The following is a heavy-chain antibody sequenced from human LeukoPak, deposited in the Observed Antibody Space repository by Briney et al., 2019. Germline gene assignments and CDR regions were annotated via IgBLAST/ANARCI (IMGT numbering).Heavy chain of an antibody. V-gene: IGHV4-59*01. CDR1: GGSISSYY. Sequence: SETLSLTCTVSGGSISSYYWSWIRQPPGKGLEWIGYIYYSGSTNYNPSLKSRVTISVDTSKNQFSLKLSSVAAADTAVYYCARGARGPWGQGTLVTVSS. CDR2: IYYSGST. CDR3: ARGARGP. J-gene: IGHJ4*02.